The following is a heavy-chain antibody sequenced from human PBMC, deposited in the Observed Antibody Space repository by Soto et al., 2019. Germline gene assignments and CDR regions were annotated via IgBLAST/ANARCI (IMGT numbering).Heavy chain of an antibody. V-gene: IGHV1-69*02. CDR3: ATFYEGDCTTTTCYGDFDY. J-gene: IGHJ4*02. Sequence: QVHLVQAGAEVKKPGSSVKVSCRASGGTFNRYSISWVRQAPGQGPEWMGRIIPMFGITNYAQKFQGRVMITADKSANTAYMEVSGLTSEDTAMYYCATFYEGDCTTTTCYGDFDYWGQGTLVTVSS. CDR1: GGTFNRYS. CDR2: IIPMFGIT. D-gene: IGHD2-2*01.